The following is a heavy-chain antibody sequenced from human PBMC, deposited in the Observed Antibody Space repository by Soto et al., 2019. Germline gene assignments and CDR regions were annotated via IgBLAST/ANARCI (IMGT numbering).Heavy chain of an antibody. CDR3: AKAPNNWNDYFDY. CDR1: GFTFSSYV. Sequence: GGSLRLSCAASGFTFSSYVMSWVRQAPGKGLEWVSAISGSGGSTYYADSVKGRFTISRDNSKNTLYLQMNSLRAEDTDVYYCAKAPNNWNDYFDYWGQGTLVTVSS. J-gene: IGHJ4*02. V-gene: IGHV3-23*01. CDR2: ISGSGGST. D-gene: IGHD1-1*01.